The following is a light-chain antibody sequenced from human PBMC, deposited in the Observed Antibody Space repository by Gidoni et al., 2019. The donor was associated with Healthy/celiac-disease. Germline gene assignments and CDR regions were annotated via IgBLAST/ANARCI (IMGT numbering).Light chain of an antibody. CDR2: DAS. V-gene: IGKV3-11*01. CDR1: QRFSSY. Sequence: DIVLTLSPATLSLSPGERATLSCRASQRFSSYLAWYQQQPVQAPRPLIYDASNRATGIPARFSGSGAGTDFTLTINSLEPEVFAVYYCQQRSNWPITFGQGTRLEIK. CDR3: QQRSNWPIT. J-gene: IGKJ5*01.